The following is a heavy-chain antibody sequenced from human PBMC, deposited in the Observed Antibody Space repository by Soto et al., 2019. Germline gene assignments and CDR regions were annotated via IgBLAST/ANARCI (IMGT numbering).Heavy chain of an antibody. CDR1: GGSISSGGYY. J-gene: IGHJ3*02. CDR3: AREAAAALSAFDI. V-gene: IGHV4-31*03. Sequence: QVQLQESGPGLVKPSQTLSLTCTVSGGSISSGGYYWSWIRQHPGKGLEWIGYIYYSGSTYYNPSLKSRVXXSXDXXKNQFSLKLSSVTAADTAVYYCAREAAAALSAFDIWGQGTMVTVSS. CDR2: IYYSGST. D-gene: IGHD6-13*01.